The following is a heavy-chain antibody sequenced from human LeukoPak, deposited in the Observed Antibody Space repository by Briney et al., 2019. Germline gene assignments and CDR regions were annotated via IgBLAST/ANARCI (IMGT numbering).Heavy chain of an antibody. Sequence: SETLSLTCAVYGGSFSGYYWSWIRQPPGKGLEWIGEINHRGSTNYNPSLKSRVTRSVDTSKNQFSLQLSSVTAADTAVYYCARGGLVTRAPWSDPWGQGTLVTVSS. D-gene: IGHD3/OR15-3a*01. V-gene: IGHV4-34*01. J-gene: IGHJ5*02. CDR3: ARGGLVTRAPWSDP. CDR2: INHRGST. CDR1: GGSFSGYY.